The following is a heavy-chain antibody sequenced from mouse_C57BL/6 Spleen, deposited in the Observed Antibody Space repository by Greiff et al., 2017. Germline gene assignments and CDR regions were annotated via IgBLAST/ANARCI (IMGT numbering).Heavy chain of an antibody. D-gene: IGHD3-1*01. CDR2: IDPSDSET. Sequence: VQLQQPGAELVRPGSSVKLSCKASGYTFTSYWMHWVKQRPIQGLEWIGNIDPSDSETHYNQKFKGKATLTVDKSSSTAYMQLSSLTSEDSAVYYCGGIGGPWYFDVWGTGTTVTVSS. V-gene: IGHV1-52*01. CDR1: GYTFTSYW. CDR3: GGIGGPWYFDV. J-gene: IGHJ1*03.